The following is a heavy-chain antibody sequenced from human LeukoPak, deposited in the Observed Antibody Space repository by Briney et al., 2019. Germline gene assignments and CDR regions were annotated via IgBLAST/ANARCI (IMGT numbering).Heavy chain of an antibody. CDR1: GGSISSYY. CDR3: ARADSRLHFDY. CDR2: IYYSGST. D-gene: IGHD3-22*01. V-gene: IGHV4-59*01. Sequence: SKTLSLTCTVSGGSISSYYWSWIRQPPGKGLEWTGYIYYSGSTNYNPSLKSRVTISVDTSKNQFSLKLSSVTAADTAVYYCARADSRLHFDYWGQGTLVTVSS. J-gene: IGHJ4*02.